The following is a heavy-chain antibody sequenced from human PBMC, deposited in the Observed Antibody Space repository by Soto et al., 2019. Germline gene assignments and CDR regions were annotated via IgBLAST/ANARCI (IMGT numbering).Heavy chain of an antibody. D-gene: IGHD3-16*02. V-gene: IGHV3-64D*08. CDR2: ISSNGGST. CDR3: VKDRGQYDYVWGSYRGDAFDI. Sequence: PGGSLRLSCSASGFTFSSYAMHWVRQAPGKGLEYVSAISSNGGSTYYADSVKGRFTISRDNSKNTLYLQMSSLRAEDTAVYYCVKDRGQYDYVWGSYRGDAFDIWGQGTMVTVSS. CDR1: GFTFSSYA. J-gene: IGHJ3*02.